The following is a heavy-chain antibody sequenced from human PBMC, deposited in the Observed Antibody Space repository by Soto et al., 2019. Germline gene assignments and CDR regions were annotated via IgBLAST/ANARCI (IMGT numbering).Heavy chain of an antibody. CDR2: IYHSGST. CDR1: GGSISSGGYC. D-gene: IGHD1-20*01. CDR3: ARARYNWSVDY. V-gene: IGHV4-30-2*01. Sequence: PSETLSLTCAVSGGSISSGGYCWSWIRQPPGKGLEWIGYIYHSGSTYYNPSLKSRVTISVDRSKNQFSLKLSSVTAADTAVYYCARARYNWSVDYWGQGTLVTVSS. J-gene: IGHJ4*02.